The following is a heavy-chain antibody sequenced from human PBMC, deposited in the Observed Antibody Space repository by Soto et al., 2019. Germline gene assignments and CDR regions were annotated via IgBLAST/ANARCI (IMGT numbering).Heavy chain of an antibody. CDR2: ISGSGGST. CDR3: AKWVIVVVITGGFLDY. J-gene: IGHJ4*02. Sequence: GGSLRLSCAASGFTFSSYAMSWVRQAPGKGLEWVSAISGSGGSTYYADSVKGRFTISRDNSKNTLYLQMNSLRAEDTAVYYCAKWVIVVVITGGFLDYWGQGTLVTVSS. D-gene: IGHD3-22*01. CDR1: GFTFSSYA. V-gene: IGHV3-23*01.